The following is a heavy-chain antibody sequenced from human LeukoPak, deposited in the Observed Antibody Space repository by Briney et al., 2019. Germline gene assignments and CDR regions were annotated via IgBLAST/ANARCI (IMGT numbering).Heavy chain of an antibody. Sequence: ASVKVSCTVSGYTLTELSMHWVRQAPGKGLEWMGGFDPEDGETIYAQKFQGRVTMTEDTSTDTAYMELSSLRSEDTAVYYCATLGYCTNGVCYYFDYWGQGTLVTVSS. V-gene: IGHV1-24*01. CDR1: GYTLTELS. CDR3: ATLGYCTNGVCYYFDY. J-gene: IGHJ4*02. CDR2: FDPEDGET. D-gene: IGHD2-8*01.